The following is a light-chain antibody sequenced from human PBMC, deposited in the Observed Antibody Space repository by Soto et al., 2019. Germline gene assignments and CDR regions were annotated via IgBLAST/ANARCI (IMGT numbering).Light chain of an antibody. CDR2: DVT. CDR1: SNVVGGYNY. J-gene: IGLJ1*01. CDR3: CSHAGSYTYV. Sequence: QSVLTQPRSVSGSPGQSLTISCTGTSNVVGGYNYVSWYQQYPGKVPKLMIYDVTKRPSGVPDRFSGSKSGNTASLTISGLQAEDEADYYCCSHAGSYTYVFGTGTKVTVL. V-gene: IGLV2-11*01.